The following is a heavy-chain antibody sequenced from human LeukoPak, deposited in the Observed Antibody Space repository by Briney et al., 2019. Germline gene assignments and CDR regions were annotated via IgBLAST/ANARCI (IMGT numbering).Heavy chain of an antibody. Sequence: SVKVSCKASGGTFSSYAISWVRQAPGQGLEWMGGIIPIFGTANYAQKFQGRVTITTDESTSTAYMELSSLRSEDTAVYYCARDLSGWSGYDYWGQGTLVTVSP. CDR1: GGTFSSYA. J-gene: IGHJ4*02. CDR2: IIPIFGTA. D-gene: IGHD3-3*01. CDR3: ARDLSGWSGYDY. V-gene: IGHV1-69*05.